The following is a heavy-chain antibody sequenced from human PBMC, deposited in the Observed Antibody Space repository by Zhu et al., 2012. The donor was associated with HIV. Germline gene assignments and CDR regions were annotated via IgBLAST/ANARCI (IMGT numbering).Heavy chain of an antibody. D-gene: IGHD3-22*01. Sequence: QVQLQESGSGLVKPSQTLSLTCDVSGASISSGDYSWTWIRQPPGKGLEWIGYIHQSGSIYYNSPLKTRVSISIDISKNQFSLKLRSVTAADTAIYYCARGTYDRGVGYWGQGTLVTVSS. CDR3: ARGTYDRGVGY. J-gene: IGHJ4*02. CDR2: IHQSGSI. CDR1: GASISSGDYS. V-gene: IGHV4-30-2*01.